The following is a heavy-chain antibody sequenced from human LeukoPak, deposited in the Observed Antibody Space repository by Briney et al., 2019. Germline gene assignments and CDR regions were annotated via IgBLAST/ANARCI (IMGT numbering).Heavy chain of an antibody. Sequence: GAPVKVSCKASGYTFTSYGISWVRQAPGQGLEWMGWISAYNGNTNYAQKLQGRVTMTTDTSTSTAYMELRSLRSDDTAVYYCAREEGPYGSGSYYRYYYYGMDVWGQGTTVTVSS. J-gene: IGHJ6*02. CDR2: ISAYNGNT. CDR1: GYTFTSYG. CDR3: AREEGPYGSGSYYRYYYYGMDV. D-gene: IGHD3-10*01. V-gene: IGHV1-18*01.